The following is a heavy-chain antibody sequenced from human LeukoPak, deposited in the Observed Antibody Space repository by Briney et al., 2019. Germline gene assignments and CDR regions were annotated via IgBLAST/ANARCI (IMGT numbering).Heavy chain of an antibody. CDR2: IYYSGRT. D-gene: IGHD6-19*01. CDR1: GGSISSSSYY. Sequence: SETLSLTCTVSGGSISSSSYYWGWIRQPPGKGLEWIGGIYYSGRTYYNPSLKSRVTISVDTSKNQFSLKLSSVTAADTAVYYCARLVVAMAGIGDYYHGMDVWGQGPRSPSP. CDR3: ARLVVAMAGIGDYYHGMDV. J-gene: IGHJ6*02. V-gene: IGHV4-39*01.